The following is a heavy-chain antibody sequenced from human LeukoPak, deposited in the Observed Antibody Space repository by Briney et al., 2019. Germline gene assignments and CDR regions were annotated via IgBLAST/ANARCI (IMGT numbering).Heavy chain of an antibody. CDR2: ISYDGSNK. V-gene: IGHV3-30-3*01. J-gene: IGHJ4*02. CDR1: GFTFSSYA. D-gene: IGHD3-22*01. Sequence: AGGSLRLSCAASGFTFSSYAMHWVRQAPGKGLEWVAVISYDGSNKYYADSVKGRFTISRDNSKNTLYLQMHSLRAEDTAVYYCARHNHYYHSRGFDYWGQGTLVTVSS. CDR3: ARHNHYYHSRGFDY.